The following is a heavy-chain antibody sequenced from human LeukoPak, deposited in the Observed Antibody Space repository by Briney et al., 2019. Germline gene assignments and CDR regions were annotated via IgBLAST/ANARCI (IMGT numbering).Heavy chain of an antibody. CDR1: GGSISSGSYY. Sequence: ASETLSLTCTVSGGSISSGSYYWSWIRQPPGKGLEWIGEINHSGSTNYNPSLKSRVTISVDTSKNQFSLKLSSVTAADTAVYYCARLPFCRRQGHCSGPGGWGQGTLVTVSS. D-gene: IGHD2-15*01. CDR2: INHSGST. V-gene: IGHV4-39*07. J-gene: IGHJ4*02. CDR3: ARLPFCRRQGHCSGPGG.